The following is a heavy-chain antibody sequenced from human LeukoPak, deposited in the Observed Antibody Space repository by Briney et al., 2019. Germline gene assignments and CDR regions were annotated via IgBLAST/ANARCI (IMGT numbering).Heavy chain of an antibody. V-gene: IGHV4-39*07. D-gene: IGHD3-10*01. J-gene: IGHJ3*01. CDR3: AKPSNYYGSATDAFDF. CDR2: IYYSGST. Sequence: PSETLSLTCTVSGGSISSSYSCWGWIRQPPGKGLEWIGNIYYSGSTYYNPSLKSRVTISVDTSKNHFSLKLNSVTAADTAVYYCAKPSNYYGSATDAFDFWGQGTMVTVSS. CDR1: GGSISSSYSC.